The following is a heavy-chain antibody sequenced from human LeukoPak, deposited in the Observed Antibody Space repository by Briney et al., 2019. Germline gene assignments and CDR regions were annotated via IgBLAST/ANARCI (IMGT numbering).Heavy chain of an antibody. CDR1: GYTFTGYY. CDR2: INPNSGGT. Sequence: ASVKVSCKASGYTFTGYYMHWVRQAPGQGLEWMGWINPNSGGTNYAQKFQGRVTMTRDTSISTAYMELSRLRSDDTAVYYCARGDGVRYFDWLLSVIDYWGQGTLVTVSS. CDR3: ARGDGVRYFDWLLSVIDY. D-gene: IGHD3-9*01. J-gene: IGHJ4*02. V-gene: IGHV1-2*02.